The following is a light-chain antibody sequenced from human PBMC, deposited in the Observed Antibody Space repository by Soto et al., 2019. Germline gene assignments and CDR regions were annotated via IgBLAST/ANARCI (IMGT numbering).Light chain of an antibody. V-gene: IGLV3-21*04. CDR1: NIGSKS. CDR2: YDS. J-gene: IGLJ1*01. CDR3: QVWDSSSDHRGV. Sequence: SYELTQPPSVSVAPGKTARITCGGNNIGSKSVHWYQQKPGQAPVLVIYYDSDRPSGIPERFSGSNSGNTATLTISRVEAGEEADYYCQVWDSSSDHRGVFGTGTKVTVL.